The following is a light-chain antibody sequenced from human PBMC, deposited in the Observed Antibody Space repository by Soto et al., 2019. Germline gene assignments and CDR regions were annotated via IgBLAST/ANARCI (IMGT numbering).Light chain of an antibody. Sequence: ESVLTQSPATLSLSPGERATLSCRASQTVNNFLAWYQQKPGQVPRLLIYDAVRRATGIPDRFSGSVSGTEFTLTISSLEPDDFAVYYCQQRSGRLTFGGGTKVELK. CDR2: DAV. CDR1: QTVNNF. CDR3: QQRSGRLT. V-gene: IGKV3-11*01. J-gene: IGKJ4*01.